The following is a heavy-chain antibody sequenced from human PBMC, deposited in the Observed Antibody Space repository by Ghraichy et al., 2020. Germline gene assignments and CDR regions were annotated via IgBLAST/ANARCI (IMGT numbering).Heavy chain of an antibody. D-gene: IGHD4/OR15-4a*01. CDR1: GYTFTGYY. CDR3: ALTTDNFPPHLTFDY. V-gene: IGHV1-2*02. Sequence: ASVKVSCKASGYTFTGYYMHWVRQAPGQGLEWMGWINPNSGGTNYAQKFQGRVTMTRDTSISTAYMELSRLRSDDTAVYYCALTTDNFPPHLTFDYWGQGTLVTVSS. J-gene: IGHJ4*02. CDR2: INPNSGGT.